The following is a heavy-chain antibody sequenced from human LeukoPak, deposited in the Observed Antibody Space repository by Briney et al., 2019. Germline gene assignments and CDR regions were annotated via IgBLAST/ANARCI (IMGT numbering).Heavy chain of an antibody. CDR2: ISAYNGNT. V-gene: IGHV1-18*01. J-gene: IGHJ4*02. Sequence: GASVKVSCKASGYTFTSYGISWVRQAPGQGLEWMGWISAYNGNTNYAQKLQGRVTMTTDTSTSTAYMELRSLRSDDTAVYYCARGYYYDSSGYYYSGLPFDYWGQGTLVTVSS. CDR1: GYTFTSYG. D-gene: IGHD3-22*01. CDR3: ARGYYYDSSGYYYSGLPFDY.